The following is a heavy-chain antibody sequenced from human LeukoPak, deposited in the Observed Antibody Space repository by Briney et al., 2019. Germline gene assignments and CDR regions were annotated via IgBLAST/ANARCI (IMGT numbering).Heavy chain of an antibody. CDR2: ISSSGSTI. CDR3: AREAVAAYYYMDV. J-gene: IGHJ6*03. V-gene: IGHV3-11*04. D-gene: IGHD6-19*01. CDR1: GFTFSDYY. Sequence: GGSLRLSCAASGFTFSDYYMSWIRQAPGKGLEWVSYISSSGSTIYYADSVKGRFTISRDNAKNSLYLQMNSLRAEDTAVYYCAREAVAAYYYMDVWGEGTTVTVSS.